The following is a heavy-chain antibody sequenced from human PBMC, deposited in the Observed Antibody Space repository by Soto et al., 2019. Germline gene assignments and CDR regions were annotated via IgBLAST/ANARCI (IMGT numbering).Heavy chain of an antibody. CDR3: ARYRPSGRRWYKFDY. Sequence: SETLSLTCTVSGVTVSSDAYYWSWIRQRPGKGLEWIGNIYHTGSTFYTPSLKSRVVISLDASTNQFSLRLSSVTAADTAVYFCARYRPSGRRWYKFDYWGQGTLVTVSS. V-gene: IGHV4-31*03. CDR1: GVTVSSDAYY. D-gene: IGHD6-13*01. CDR2: IYHTGST. J-gene: IGHJ4*02.